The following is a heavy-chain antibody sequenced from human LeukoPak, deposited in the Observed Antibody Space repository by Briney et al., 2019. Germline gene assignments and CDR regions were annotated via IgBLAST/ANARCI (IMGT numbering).Heavy chain of an antibody. D-gene: IGHD1-1*01. CDR1: GITFTSAW. V-gene: IGHV3-7*01. CDR2: IREDGSEK. J-gene: IGHJ4*02. CDR3: ARDGRGGHNDC. Sequence: GGSLRLSCAASGITFTSAWMGWVRQAPGKGLEWVANIREDGSEKKYVDSVKGRFTISRDNAKNSLYLQMNSLRAEDTAVYYCARDGRGGHNDCWGQGTLVTVSS.